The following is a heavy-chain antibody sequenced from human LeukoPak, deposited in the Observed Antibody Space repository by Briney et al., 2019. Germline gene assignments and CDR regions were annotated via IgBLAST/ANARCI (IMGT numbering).Heavy chain of an antibody. V-gene: IGHV1-24*01. D-gene: IGHD5-18*01. CDR1: GYTLTELS. CDR3: ATGVGEAMANYFDY. J-gene: IGHJ4*02. CDR2: FDPEDGET. Sequence: ASVKVSCKVSGYTLTELSMHWVRQAPGKGLEWMGGFDPEDGETIYAQKFQGRVTMTEDTSTDTAYMELSSLRSEDTAVYYYATGVGEAMANYFDYWGQGTLVTVSS.